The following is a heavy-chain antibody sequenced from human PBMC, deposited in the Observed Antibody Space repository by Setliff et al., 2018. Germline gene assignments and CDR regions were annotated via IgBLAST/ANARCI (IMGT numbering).Heavy chain of an antibody. CDR2: ISAYNGNT. D-gene: IGHD6-13*01. CDR3: ARAPAYSSTPGSYAFDI. Sequence: GSVKVSCKASGYTFTSYGISWVRQAPGQGLEWMGWISAYNGNTNYAQKLQGGVTMTTDTSTSTAYMELRSLRSDDTAVYYCARAPAYSSTPGSYAFDIWGQGTMVTVSS. CDR1: GYTFTSYG. J-gene: IGHJ3*02. V-gene: IGHV1-18*01.